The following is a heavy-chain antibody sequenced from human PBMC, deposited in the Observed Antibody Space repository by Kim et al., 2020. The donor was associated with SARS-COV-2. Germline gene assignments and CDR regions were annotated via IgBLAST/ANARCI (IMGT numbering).Heavy chain of an antibody. J-gene: IGHJ4*02. CDR3: VRGDDRYCSRTNCCFDS. D-gene: IGHD2-2*01. CDR2: IKSKSCSGGQ. Sequence: GGSLRLSCTASGFVFSDYLMSWVRQAPGKGLEWVAFIKSKSCSGGQYYTVTVRRSLLSSRDDSTVIAYLKMNNLKTEDSGLYACVRGDDRYCSRTNCCFDSGGQGNLVTVSS. CDR1: GFVFSDYL. V-gene: IGHV3-49*04.